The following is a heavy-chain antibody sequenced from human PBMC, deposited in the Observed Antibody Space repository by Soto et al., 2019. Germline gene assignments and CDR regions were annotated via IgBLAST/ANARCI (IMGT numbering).Heavy chain of an antibody. V-gene: IGHV3-30-3*01. D-gene: IGHD1-1*01. J-gene: IGHJ6*02. Sequence: QVHLVESGGGVVQPGRSLRLSCVASGFTFDTYGIHWVRQAPGKGLQWVALISYEGSNTYYADSVRGRFTISRDNSKNPFYLQMNTLRPEDTGLYYCARVTPGNNLYYFSGLDFWGQGTSVTVSS. CDR2: ISYEGSNT. CDR3: ARVTPGNNLYYFSGLDF. CDR1: GFTFDTYG.